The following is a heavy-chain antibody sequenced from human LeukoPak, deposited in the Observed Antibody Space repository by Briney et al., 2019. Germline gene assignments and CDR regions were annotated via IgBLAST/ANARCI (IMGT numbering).Heavy chain of an antibody. Sequence: SETLSLTCTVSGGSISSYYWSWIRQPAAKGLEWIGRIYTSGSTNYNPSLKSRVTMSVDTSKNQFSLKLSSVTAADTAVYYCARDWESLTGYFSVNWFDPWGQGTLVTVSS. V-gene: IGHV4-4*07. D-gene: IGHD3-9*01. J-gene: IGHJ5*02. CDR1: GGSISSYY. CDR3: ARDWESLTGYFSVNWFDP. CDR2: IYTSGST.